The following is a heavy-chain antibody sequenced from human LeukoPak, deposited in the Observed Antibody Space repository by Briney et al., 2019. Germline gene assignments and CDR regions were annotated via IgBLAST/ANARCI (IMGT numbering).Heavy chain of an antibody. D-gene: IGHD1-20*01. CDR1: GFTFSNAW. Sequence: GGSLRLSCAASGFTFSNAWMSWVRQAPGKGLEWVGRIKSKTDGGTTDYAAPVKGRFTISRDDSKNTLYLQMNSLKTEDTAVYYCTTDLWLYNWNYFDYWGQGTLVTVSS. V-gene: IGHV3-15*01. CDR2: IKSKTDGGTT. J-gene: IGHJ4*02. CDR3: TTDLWLYNWNYFDY.